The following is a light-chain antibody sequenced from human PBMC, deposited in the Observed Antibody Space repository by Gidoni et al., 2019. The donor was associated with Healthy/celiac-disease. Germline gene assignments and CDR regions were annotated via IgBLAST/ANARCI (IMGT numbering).Light chain of an antibody. CDR1: SRDVGSYNL. V-gene: IGLV2-23*01. CDR2: EGS. J-gene: IGLJ2*01. CDR3: CSYAGISTVV. Sequence: QSARTQPASVSGSPGQSITISSTGTSRDVGSYNLVSWYQQHPGKAPKLMIYEGSKLPSVVSNRFSGSKSGNTASLTISGLQAEDEADYYCCSYAGISTVVFGGGTKLTVL.